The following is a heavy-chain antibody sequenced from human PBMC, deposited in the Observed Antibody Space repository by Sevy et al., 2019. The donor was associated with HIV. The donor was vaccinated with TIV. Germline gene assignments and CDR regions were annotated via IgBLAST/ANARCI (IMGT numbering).Heavy chain of an antibody. D-gene: IGHD1-26*01. CDR3: ASHREWEQLPPHYYYYCMDV. CDR2: INPNSGGT. Sequence: ASVKVSCKASGYTFTGYYMHWVRQAPGQGLEWMGWINPNSGGTNYAQKFQGRVTMTRDTSISTAYMELSRLRSDDTAVYYCASHREWEQLPPHYYYYCMDVWGKGTTVTVSS. CDR1: GYTFTGYY. J-gene: IGHJ6*03. V-gene: IGHV1-2*02.